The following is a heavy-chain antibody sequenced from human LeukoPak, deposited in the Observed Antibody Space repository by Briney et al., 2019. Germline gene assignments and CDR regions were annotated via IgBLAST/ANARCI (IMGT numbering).Heavy chain of an antibody. CDR3: ARDDPTYYDFWSGLLYGMDV. CDR2: ISAYNGNT. CDR1: GYTFTSYG. J-gene: IGHJ6*02. V-gene: IGHV1-18*01. Sequence: ASVKVSFKASGYTFTSYGISWVRQAPGQGLEWMGWISAYNGNTNYAQKLQGRVTMTTDTSTSTAYMELRSLRSDDTAVYYCARDDPTYYDFWSGLLYGMDVWGQGTTVTVSS. D-gene: IGHD3-3*01.